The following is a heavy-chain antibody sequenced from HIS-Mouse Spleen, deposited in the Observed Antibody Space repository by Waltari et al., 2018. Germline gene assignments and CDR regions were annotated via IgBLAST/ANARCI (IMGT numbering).Heavy chain of an antibody. CDR1: GGSISRYY. V-gene: IGHV4-59*01. CDR3: ARASRDLLLPRYFDL. CDR2: IYYSGST. J-gene: IGHJ2*01. Sequence: QVQLQESGPGLVKPSETLSLTCTVSGGSISRYYWSWIRQPPGKGLEWIGYIYYSGSTNYNPSLKSRVTISVDTSKNQFSLKLRSVTAADTAVYYCARASRDLLLPRYFDLWGRGTLVTVSS.